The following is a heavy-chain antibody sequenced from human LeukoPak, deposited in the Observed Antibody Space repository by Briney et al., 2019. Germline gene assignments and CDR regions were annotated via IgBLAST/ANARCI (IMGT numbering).Heavy chain of an antibody. V-gene: IGHV4-34*01. Sequence: SETLSLTCAVYGGSFSGYYWSWIRQPPGKGLEWIGEIDHSGSTNYNPSLKSRVTISVDTSKNQFSLKLSSVTAADTAVYYCARGTVENYYDSSGYYLDYWGQGTLVTVSS. CDR2: IDHSGST. CDR3: ARGTVENYYDSSGYYLDY. CDR1: GGSFSGYY. J-gene: IGHJ4*02. D-gene: IGHD3-22*01.